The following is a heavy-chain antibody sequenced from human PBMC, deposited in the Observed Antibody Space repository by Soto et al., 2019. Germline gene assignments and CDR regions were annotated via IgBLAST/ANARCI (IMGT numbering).Heavy chain of an antibody. J-gene: IGHJ6*02. CDR1: GYTFTGYY. V-gene: IGHV1-2*04. D-gene: IGHD6-6*01. CDR2: INPNSGGT. Sequence: SSVKVSCKASGYTFTGYYMHWVRQAPGQGLEWMGWINPNSGGTNYAQKFQGWVTMTRDTSISTAYMELSRLRSDDTAVYYCATTHSSSSVYYYYGMDVWGQGTTVTVSS. CDR3: ATTHSSSSVYYYYGMDV.